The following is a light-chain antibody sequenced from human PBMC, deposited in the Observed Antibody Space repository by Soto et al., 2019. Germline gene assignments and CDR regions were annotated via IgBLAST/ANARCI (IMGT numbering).Light chain of an antibody. V-gene: IGLV4-69*01. J-gene: IGLJ2*01. Sequence: QPVLTQSPSASASLGASVKLTCTLSSGHSSYAIAWHQQQPEKGPRYLMKVHSDGSHTRGDAIPDRFSGSSAGAERYLTISSLQSEDEADYYCQTWGTGIHVVFGGRTKVTVL. CDR2: VHSDGSH. CDR1: SGHSSYA. CDR3: QTWGTGIHVV.